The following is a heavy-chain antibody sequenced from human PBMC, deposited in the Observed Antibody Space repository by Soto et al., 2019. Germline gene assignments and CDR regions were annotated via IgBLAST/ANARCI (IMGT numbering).Heavy chain of an antibody. CDR2: IYHSGST. V-gene: IGHV4-30-2*01. J-gene: IGHJ4*02. D-gene: IGHD2-2*01. CDR3: ARELYCISTSCYGGFDY. CDR1: GGSISIGGYS. Sequence: SETLSLTYTVSGGSISIGGYSWSWIRQPPGKGLEWIGYIYHSGSTYYNPSLKSRVTISVDRSKNQFSLKLSSVTAADTAVYYCARELYCISTSCYGGFDYWGQGTLVTVSS.